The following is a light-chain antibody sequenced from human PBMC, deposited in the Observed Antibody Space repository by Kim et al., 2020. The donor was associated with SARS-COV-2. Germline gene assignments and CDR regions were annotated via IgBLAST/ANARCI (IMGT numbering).Light chain of an antibody. CDR2: QDN. CDR1: KLGHKY. V-gene: IGLV3-1*01. Sequence: SYELTQPPSVSVSPGQTASITCSGDKLGHKYASWYQQKAGQSPVLVIYQDNKRPSGIPERFSGSNSGNTATLTISGTQAMDEADYYCQTWDSSILYVFGT. CDR3: QTWDSSILYV. J-gene: IGLJ1*01.